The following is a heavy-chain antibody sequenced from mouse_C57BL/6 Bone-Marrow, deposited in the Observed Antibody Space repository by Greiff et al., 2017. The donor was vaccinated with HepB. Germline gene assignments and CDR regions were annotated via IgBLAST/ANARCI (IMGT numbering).Heavy chain of an antibody. V-gene: IGHV5-6*01. Sequence: EVQLKESGGDLVKPGGSLKLSCAASGFTFSSYGMSWVRQTPDKRLEWVATISSGGSYTYYPDSVKGRFTISRDNAKNTLYLQMSSLKSEDTAMYYCARPGYVAWFAYWGQGTRVTVSA. D-gene: IGHD3-1*01. CDR2: ISSGGSYT. CDR3: ARPGYVAWFAY. J-gene: IGHJ3*01. CDR1: GFTFSSYG.